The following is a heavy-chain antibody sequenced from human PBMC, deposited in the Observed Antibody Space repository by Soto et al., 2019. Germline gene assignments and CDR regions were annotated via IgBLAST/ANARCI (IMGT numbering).Heavy chain of an antibody. J-gene: IGHJ4*02. Sequence: QVQLVQSGAEVKKPGASVKVSCKASGYTFTSYAMHWVRQAPGQRLEWMGWINAGNGNTKYSQKFQGRVTITRDTSARTAYMELSSLRSEDTAVYYCANDYSASSGYYPPALLFDYWGQGTLVTVSS. CDR2: INAGNGNT. V-gene: IGHV1-3*01. D-gene: IGHD3-22*01. CDR3: ANDYSASSGYYPPALLFDY. CDR1: GYTFTSYA.